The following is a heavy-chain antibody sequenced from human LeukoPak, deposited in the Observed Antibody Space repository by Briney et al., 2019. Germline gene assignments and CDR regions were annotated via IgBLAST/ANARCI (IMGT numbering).Heavy chain of an antibody. Sequence: SETLSLTCTVSGGSISSGGYSWSWIRRPPGKGLEWIGYIYHSGRTYYNPSLKSRVSISVDRSKNQFSLKLSSVTAADRAVYYCASTRGDYYYGMDVWGQGTTVTVSS. J-gene: IGHJ6*02. V-gene: IGHV4-30-2*01. CDR3: ASTRGDYYYGMDV. CDR2: IYHSGRT. CDR1: GGSISSGGYS.